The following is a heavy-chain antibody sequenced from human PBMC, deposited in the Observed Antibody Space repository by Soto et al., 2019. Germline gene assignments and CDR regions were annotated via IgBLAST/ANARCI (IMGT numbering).Heavy chain of an antibody. CDR3: ASPAHYYDSSGYYPYYFDY. CDR2: IIPIFGTA. V-gene: IGHV1-69*13. D-gene: IGHD3-22*01. J-gene: IGHJ4*02. Sequence: GASVKVSCKASGGTFSSYAISWVRQAPGQGLEWMGGIIPIFGTANYAQKFQGRVTITADESTSTAYMELSGLRSEDTAVYYCASPAHYYDSSGYYPYYFDYWGQGTLVTVSA. CDR1: GGTFSSYA.